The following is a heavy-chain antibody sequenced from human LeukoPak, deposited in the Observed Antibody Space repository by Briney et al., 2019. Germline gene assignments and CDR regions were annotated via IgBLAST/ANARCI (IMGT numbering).Heavy chain of an antibody. Sequence: GGSLRLSCAASGFTFSSYAMHWVRQAPGKGLEWVAVISYDGSNKYYADSVKGRFTISRDNSKNTLYLQMNSLRAGDTAVYYCARGYSYGNFDYWGQGTLVTVSS. J-gene: IGHJ4*02. V-gene: IGHV3-30*04. CDR2: ISYDGSNK. D-gene: IGHD5-18*01. CDR3: ARGYSYGNFDY. CDR1: GFTFSSYA.